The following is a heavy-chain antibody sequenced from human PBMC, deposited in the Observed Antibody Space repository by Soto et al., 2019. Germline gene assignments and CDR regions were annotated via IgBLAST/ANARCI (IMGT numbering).Heavy chain of an antibody. CDR2: ISSSSSYI. J-gene: IGHJ6*02. CDR3: ARIGRQGMATIFDYYGMDV. Sequence: EVQLVESGGGLVKPGGSLRLSCAASGFTFSSYSMNWVRQAPGKGLEWVSSISSSSSYIYYADSVKGRFTISRDNAKNSLYLQMNSMRAEDTAVYYCARIGRQGMATIFDYYGMDVWGQGTTVTVSS. D-gene: IGHD5-12*01. CDR1: GFTFSSYS. V-gene: IGHV3-21*01.